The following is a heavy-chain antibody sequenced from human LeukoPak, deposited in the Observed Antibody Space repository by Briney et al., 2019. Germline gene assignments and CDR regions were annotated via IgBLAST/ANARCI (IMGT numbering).Heavy chain of an antibody. D-gene: IGHD2-15*01. CDR1: GFSLINARMG. Sequence: SGPVLVKPTETLTLTCTVSGFSLINARMGVSWIRQPPGKALEWLAHIFSNDEKSYSTSLKSRLTISKDTSKSQVVLTMTNMDPVDTATYYCARTYCSGGSCYHLDWGQGTLVTVSS. CDR2: IFSNDEK. V-gene: IGHV2-26*01. CDR3: ARTYCSGGSCYHLD. J-gene: IGHJ4*02.